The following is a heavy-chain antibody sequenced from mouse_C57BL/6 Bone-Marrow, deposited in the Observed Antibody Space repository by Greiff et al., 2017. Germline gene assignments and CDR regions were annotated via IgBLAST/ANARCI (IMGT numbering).Heavy chain of an antibody. J-gene: IGHJ4*01. CDR1: GFTFSDYY. D-gene: IGHD1-1*01. CDR3: ASTYYGSTLYYAMDY. V-gene: IGHV5-12*01. CDR2: ISNGGGST. Sequence: DVKLVESGGGLVQPGGSLKLSCAASGFTFSDYYMYWVRQTPEKRLEWVAYISNGGGSTYYPDTVKGRFTISRDNAKNTLYLQMSRLKSEDTAMYYCASTYYGSTLYYAMDYWGQGTSGTVSS.